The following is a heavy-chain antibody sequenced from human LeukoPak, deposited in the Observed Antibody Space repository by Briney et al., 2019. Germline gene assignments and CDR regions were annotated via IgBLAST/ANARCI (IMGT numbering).Heavy chain of an antibody. CDR2: ISYDGSNK. Sequence: GGSLRLSCAASGFTFSSYGMHWVRQAPGKGLEWVAVISYDGSNKYYADSVKGRFTISRDNSKNTLYLQMNSLRAEDTAVYYCARVRYCSSTSCYYGMDVWGQGTTVTVSS. D-gene: IGHD2-2*01. CDR1: GFTFSSYG. CDR3: ARVRYCSSTSCYYGMDV. J-gene: IGHJ6*02. V-gene: IGHV3-30*03.